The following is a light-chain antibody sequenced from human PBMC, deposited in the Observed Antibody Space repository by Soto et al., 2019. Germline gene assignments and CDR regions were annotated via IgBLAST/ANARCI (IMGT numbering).Light chain of an antibody. CDR3: QQLNSYPIT. CDR2: AAS. CDR1: QGISSY. V-gene: IGKV1-9*01. Sequence: DIQLTQSPSFLSASVGDRVTITCRASQGISSYLAWYQQKPGKAPKLLIYAASTLQSGVPSRFSGSGSGTEFTLTISSLQPEDFATYYCQQLNSYPITFGHGTLLEIK. J-gene: IGKJ5*01.